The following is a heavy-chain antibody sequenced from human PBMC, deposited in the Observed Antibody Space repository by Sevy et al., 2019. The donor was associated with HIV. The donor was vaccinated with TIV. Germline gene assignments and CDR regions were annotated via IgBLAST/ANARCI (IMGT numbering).Heavy chain of an antibody. CDR1: SGSVSSGNNY. J-gene: IGHJ5*01. Sequence: SETLSLTCIVSSGSVSSGNNYWSWIRQPPGKGLEWIGYIYYSGNTKYNPSLKSRVTISIDTSKNQFSLNLTSVTAADTAVYYCARDPSEEGFSYGPFDCWGQGILVTVSS. CDR2: IYYSGNT. CDR3: ARDPSEEGFSYGPFDC. D-gene: IGHD5-18*01. V-gene: IGHV4-61*01.